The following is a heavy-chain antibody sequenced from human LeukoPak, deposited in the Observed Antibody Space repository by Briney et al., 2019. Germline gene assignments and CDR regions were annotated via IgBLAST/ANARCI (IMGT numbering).Heavy chain of an antibody. J-gene: IGHJ3*02. CDR1: GDSLSSGGYY. CDR2: ISNRGTT. D-gene: IGHD2-21*02. V-gene: IGHV4-31*11. CDR3: ARDVVVTSSPDASDI. Sequence: SETLSLTCAVSGDSLSSGGYYWPWLRQHPGKGVEWIGYISNRGTTSYNPSLESRVSISVDTSNNQFSLRLSSVTAADTAVYYCARDVVVTSSPDASDIWGQGTMVTVSS.